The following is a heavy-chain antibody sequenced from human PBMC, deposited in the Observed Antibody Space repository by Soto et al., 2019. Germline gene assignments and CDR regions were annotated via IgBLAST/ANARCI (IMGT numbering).Heavy chain of an antibody. CDR2: INPNSGGT. V-gene: IGHV1-2*04. D-gene: IGHD3-10*01. CDR1: GYTFTGYY. Sequence: QVQLVQSGAEVKKPGASVKVSCKASGYTFTGYYMHWVRQAPGQGLEWMGWINPNSGGTKYAQKFQGWVTMTRDTSSSTAYMELVRLRADDTAVYYCARDFGTMVLGVDGPYYYYGMDVWGQGTTVTVS. CDR3: ARDFGTMVLGVDGPYYYYGMDV. J-gene: IGHJ6*02.